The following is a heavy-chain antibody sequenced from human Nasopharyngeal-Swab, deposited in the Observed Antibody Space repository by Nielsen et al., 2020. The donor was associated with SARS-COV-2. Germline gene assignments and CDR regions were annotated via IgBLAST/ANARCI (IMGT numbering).Heavy chain of an antibody. CDR3: ARGPDNSGFYAFPF. CDR1: GGSISSYY. Sequence: SETLSLTCTVSGGSISSYYWSWIRQPAGKGLEWIRRIYTSGNTNYNPSLKSRVTMSVDTSKNQFSLKLTSVTAADTAVYYCARGPDNSGFYAFPFWGQGILVTVSS. J-gene: IGHJ4*02. V-gene: IGHV4-4*07. D-gene: IGHD6-19*01. CDR2: IYTSGNT.